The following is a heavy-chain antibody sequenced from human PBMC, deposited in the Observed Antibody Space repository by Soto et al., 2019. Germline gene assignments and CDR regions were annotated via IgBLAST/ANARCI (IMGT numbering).Heavy chain of an antibody. D-gene: IGHD3-10*01. Sequence: WGSMRLSCAASGLTFSSYAMSWVRQAPGKGLEWVSAISGSGGSTYYADSVKGRFTISRDNSKNTLYLQMNSLRAEDTAVYYCAKDSHPTTPPAHSDWGQGTLVTVSS. CDR1: GLTFSSYA. CDR3: AKDSHPTTPPAHSD. V-gene: IGHV3-23*01. CDR2: ISGSGGST. J-gene: IGHJ4*02.